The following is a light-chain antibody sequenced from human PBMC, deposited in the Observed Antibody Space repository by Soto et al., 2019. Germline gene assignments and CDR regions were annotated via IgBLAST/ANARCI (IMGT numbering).Light chain of an antibody. CDR2: GIS. J-gene: IGKJ1*01. Sequence: EMVLTQSPSTLSLSPGERATLSCRASQSVRNNVAWYQQKPGQAPRLLIYGISSRATGIPDRFSGSGSGTDFTLTISRLEPEDFAVYYCQQYGSSGTFGQGTKVDIK. CDR1: QSVRNN. V-gene: IGKV3-20*01. CDR3: QQYGSSGT.